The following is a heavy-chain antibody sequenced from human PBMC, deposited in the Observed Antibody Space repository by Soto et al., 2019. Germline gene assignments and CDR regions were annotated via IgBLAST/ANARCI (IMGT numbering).Heavy chain of an antibody. CDR1: GFIFKHHA. Sequence: QVQLVESGGGVVQPGRSLRLSCAASGFIFKHHAMHWVRQAAGKRLEWVAQIWYDGSHTYYTDSVKGRFTISRDNLKDMVYLQMDRLRAEDTAVYYCARDGKKLAPYAMDVWGQGTTVTVSS. D-gene: IGHD1-1*01. CDR3: ARDGKKLAPYAMDV. V-gene: IGHV3-33*01. CDR2: IWYDGSHT. J-gene: IGHJ6*02.